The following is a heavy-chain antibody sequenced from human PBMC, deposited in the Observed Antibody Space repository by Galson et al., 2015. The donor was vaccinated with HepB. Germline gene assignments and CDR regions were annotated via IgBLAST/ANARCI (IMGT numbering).Heavy chain of an antibody. CDR1: GDSVSSNSAA. J-gene: IGHJ5*02. Sequence: CAISGDSVSSNSAAWNWIRQSPSRGLEWLGRTYYRSKWYYDYAVSVRSRITINPDISRNQFSLQLYSVTPEDTAVYYCARNVYYDTSGYYDKPGWVDPWGQGTLVTVSS. D-gene: IGHD3-22*01. CDR3: ARNVYYDTSGYYDKPGWVDP. V-gene: IGHV6-1*01. CDR2: TYYRSKWYY.